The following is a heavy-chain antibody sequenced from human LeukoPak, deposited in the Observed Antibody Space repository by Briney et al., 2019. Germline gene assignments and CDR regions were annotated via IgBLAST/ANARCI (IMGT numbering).Heavy chain of an antibody. D-gene: IGHD2-2*01. V-gene: IGHV3-7*01. CDR1: GFTFSTYW. CDR2: IKQDGSDK. Sequence: GGSLRLSCAASGFTFSTYWMSWVRQAPGKGLEWVANIKQDGSDKFYVDSVTGRFTISRDNAKNSMYLQMSSLRAEDTAIYYCARVLPVASRDYWGQGTLVTVSS. J-gene: IGHJ4*02. CDR3: ARVLPVASRDY.